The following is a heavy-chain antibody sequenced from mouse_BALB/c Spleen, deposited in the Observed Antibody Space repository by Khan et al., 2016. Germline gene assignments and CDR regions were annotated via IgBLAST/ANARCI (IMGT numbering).Heavy chain of an antibody. J-gene: IGHJ4*01. CDR3: ARYGGYAMDY. CDR2: ISYSGST. V-gene: IGHV3-2*02. CDR1: GYSITSDYA. Sequence: EVQLQESGPGLVKPSQSLSLTCTVTGYSITSDYAWNWIRQFPGNKLEWMGYISYSGSTSYNPSLKSRISIARDTSKNQFFLQLNSVTTEDTATSYCARYGGYAMDYWGQGTSVTVSS. D-gene: IGHD1-1*01.